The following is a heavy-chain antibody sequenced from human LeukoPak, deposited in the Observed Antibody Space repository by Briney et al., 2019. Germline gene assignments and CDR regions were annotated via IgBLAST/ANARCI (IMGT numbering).Heavy chain of an antibody. V-gene: IGHV3-23*01. J-gene: IGHJ4*02. CDR3: AKDPYSGFSCGQYSFDY. D-gene: IGHD5-18*01. CDR2: ISGGGGST. Sequence: GGSLRLSCAASGFTFSSYAMSWVRQAPGKGLDWVSSISGGGGSTYYADSVKGRFTISRDNSKNTLYLQMNSLRAEDTAIYYCAKDPYSGFSCGQYSFDYWGQGTLVTVPS. CDR1: GFTFSSYA.